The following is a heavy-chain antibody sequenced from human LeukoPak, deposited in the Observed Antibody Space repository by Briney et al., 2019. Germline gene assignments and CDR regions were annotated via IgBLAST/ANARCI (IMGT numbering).Heavy chain of an antibody. V-gene: IGHV3-49*04. CDR2: VRSKAYGGTT. CDR3: AREWSAFDI. J-gene: IGHJ3*02. Sequence: PGRSLRLSCTASGFSFGDHAMSWVRQAPGKGLEWVGFVRSKAYGGTTEYAASVKGRFTISRDDSKSIAYLQMNSLKTEDTAVYYCAREWSAFDIWGQGTMVTVSS. D-gene: IGHD2-8*01. CDR1: GFSFGDHA.